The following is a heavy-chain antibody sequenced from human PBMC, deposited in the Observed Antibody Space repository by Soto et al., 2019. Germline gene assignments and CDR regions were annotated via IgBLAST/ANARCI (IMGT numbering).Heavy chain of an antibody. D-gene: IGHD3-22*01. CDR1: GYTFTSYY. J-gene: IGHJ4*02. V-gene: IGHV1-46*01. CDR2: INPSGGTT. CDR3: ARDEGYYYDSSGYYLPLDY. Sequence: GASVKVSCKASGYTFTSYYIHWVRQAPGQGLEWMGIINPSGGTTDYAQKFQGRVTMTRDTSTSTVYMELSSLRFEDTAVYYCARDEGYYYDSSGYYLPLDYWGQGTPATVSS.